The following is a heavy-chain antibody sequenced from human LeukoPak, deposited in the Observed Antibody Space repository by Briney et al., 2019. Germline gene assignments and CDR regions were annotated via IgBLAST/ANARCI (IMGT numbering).Heavy chain of an antibody. CDR2: INHSGST. CDR3: GRVIHGSGSYYYYYYYYMDV. D-gene: IGHD3-10*01. J-gene: IGHJ6*03. V-gene: IGHV4-34*01. Sequence: SETLSLTCAVYGGSFSGYYWSWIRQPPGKGLEWIGEINHSGSTNYNPSLKSRVTISVDTSKNQFSLKLSSVTAADTAVYYCGRVIHGSGSYYYYYYYYMDVWGKGTTVTVSS. CDR1: GGSFSGYY.